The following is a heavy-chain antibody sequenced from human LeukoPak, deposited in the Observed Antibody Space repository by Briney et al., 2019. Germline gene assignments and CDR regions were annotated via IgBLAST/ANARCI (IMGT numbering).Heavy chain of an antibody. CDR1: GYTFTSYD. D-gene: IGHD5-12*01. CDR2: MNPNSGNT. V-gene: IGHV1-8*01. J-gene: IGHJ4*02. CDR3: ARGRRPGYSRYSGYDYVGTHLN. Sequence: ASVKVSCKASGYTFTSYDINWVRQATGQGLEWMGWMNPNSGNTGYAQKFQGRVTMTRNTSISTAYMELSSLRSEDTAVYYCARGRRPGYSRYSGYDYVGTHLNWGQGTLVTVSS.